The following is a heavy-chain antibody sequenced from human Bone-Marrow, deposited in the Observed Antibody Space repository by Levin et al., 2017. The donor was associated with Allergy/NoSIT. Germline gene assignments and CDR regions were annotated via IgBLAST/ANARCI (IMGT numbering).Heavy chain of an antibody. Sequence: SVKVSCKASGGTFSGYAISWVRQAPGQGLEWMGGIIPIFGTANYAQKFQGRVTITADESTSTAYMELSSLRSGDTAVYYCARDRLQLGYCSSTSCYTHYYYYGMDVWGQGTTVTVSS. CDR2: IIPIFGTA. J-gene: IGHJ6*02. CDR3: ARDRLQLGYCSSTSCYTHYYYYGMDV. V-gene: IGHV1-69*13. CDR1: GGTFSGYA. D-gene: IGHD2-2*02.